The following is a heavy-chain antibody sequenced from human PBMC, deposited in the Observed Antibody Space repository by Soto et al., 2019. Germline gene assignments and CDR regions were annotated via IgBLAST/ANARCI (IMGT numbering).Heavy chain of an antibody. CDR3: ARVSRRITMVRGSWPWYFDL. D-gene: IGHD3-10*01. J-gene: IGHJ2*01. Sequence: GGSLRLSCAASGFTFSSYWMSWVRQAPGKGLEWVANIKQDGSEKYYVDSVKGRFTISRDNAKNSLYLQMNSLRAEDTAVYYCARVSRRITMVRGSWPWYFDLWGRGTLVTVSS. V-gene: IGHV3-7*03. CDR2: IKQDGSEK. CDR1: GFTFSSYW.